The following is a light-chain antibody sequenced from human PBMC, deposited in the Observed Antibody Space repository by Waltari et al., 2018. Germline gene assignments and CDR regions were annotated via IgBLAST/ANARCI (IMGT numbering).Light chain of an antibody. Sequence: SYELTPPPSLSVSPGQTARFTCSGDALPTKYVYWYQHKSGQAPVLVIYEDNKRPSGIPERFSGSSSGTLATLTISGAQVEDEADYYCYSTDSSGNHRVFGGGTKLSVL. CDR1: ALPTKY. V-gene: IGLV3-10*01. CDR3: YSTDSSGNHRV. CDR2: EDN. J-gene: IGLJ3*02.